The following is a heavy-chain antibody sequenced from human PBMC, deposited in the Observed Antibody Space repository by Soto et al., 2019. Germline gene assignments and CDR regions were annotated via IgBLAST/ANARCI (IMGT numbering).Heavy chain of an antibody. CDR1: GAYISYFS. Sequence: XGTLTLTCMVSGAYISYFSWSWIRQLPGQGLEWIGRITITGNTQNNPSLKSRVTISIDTSRNHFSLNLHSVTAADTAVYYCARETGENSTYEAHWGQGTLVTVSS. D-gene: IGHD7-27*01. J-gene: IGHJ1*01. CDR2: ITITGNT. V-gene: IGHV4-4*07. CDR3: ARETGENSTYEAH.